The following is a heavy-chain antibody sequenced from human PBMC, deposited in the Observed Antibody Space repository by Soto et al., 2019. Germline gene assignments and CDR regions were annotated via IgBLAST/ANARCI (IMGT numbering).Heavy chain of an antibody. V-gene: IGHV4-39*01. CDR1: GGSISGSSHY. D-gene: IGHD3-10*01. J-gene: IGHJ5*02. CDR3: ARHVELKRVGERFDP. CDR2: IFYSGST. Sequence: QMQLQESGPGLVKPSETLSLTCTVSGGSISGSSHYWGWIRQPPGKGLEWIGSIFYSGSTYYTPSLKRRVTITVDTSQNQFFLKLSSVTAADTALFYCARHVELKRVGERFDPWGQGTLVTVSS.